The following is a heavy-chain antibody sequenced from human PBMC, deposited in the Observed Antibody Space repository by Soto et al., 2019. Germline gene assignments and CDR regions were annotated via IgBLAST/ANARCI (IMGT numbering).Heavy chain of an antibody. CDR1: GFTFSSYA. CDR2: ISYDGSNK. V-gene: IGHV3-30-3*01. D-gene: IGHD3-9*01. CDR3: ARDWYYDILTGYSPGFDY. J-gene: IGHJ4*02. Sequence: GGSLRLSCAASGFTFSSYAMHWVRQAPGKGLEWVAVISYDGSNKYYADSVKGRFTISRDNSKNTLYLQMNSLRAEDTAVYYCARDWYYDILTGYSPGFDYWGQGTLVTVSS.